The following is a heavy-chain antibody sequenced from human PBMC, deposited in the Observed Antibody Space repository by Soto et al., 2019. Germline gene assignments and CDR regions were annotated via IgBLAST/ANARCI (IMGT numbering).Heavy chain of an antibody. Sequence: GGSLRLSCAASGFTFSDYYMSWIRQAPGKGLEWVSYISSSGSTIYYADSVKGRFTISRDNAKNSLYLQMNSLRAEDTAVYYCARAARYFDWLSSRPTYYFDYWGQGTLVTVSS. V-gene: IGHV3-11*01. CDR3: ARAARYFDWLSSRPTYYFDY. J-gene: IGHJ4*02. CDR2: ISSSGSTI. CDR1: GFTFSDYY. D-gene: IGHD3-9*01.